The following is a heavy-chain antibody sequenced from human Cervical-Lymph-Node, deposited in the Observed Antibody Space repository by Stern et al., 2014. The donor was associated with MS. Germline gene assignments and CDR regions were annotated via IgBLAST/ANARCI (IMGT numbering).Heavy chain of an antibody. D-gene: IGHD1-26*01. V-gene: IGHV1-8*01. CDR3: ARGRELLSLDY. CDR1: GYTFTSYA. CDR2: MNPYSGNA. J-gene: IGHJ4*02. Sequence: VQLVESGAEVKKPGASVKVSCKASGYTFTSYAINWVRQGPGQGLEWMGWMNPYSGNAVYAQKFQGRVTMTRDTSTSTAYLELTSLRSEDTAVFYCARGRELLSLDYWGQGTLVTVSS.